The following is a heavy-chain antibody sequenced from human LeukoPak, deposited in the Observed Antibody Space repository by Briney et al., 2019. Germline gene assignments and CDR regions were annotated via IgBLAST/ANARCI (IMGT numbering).Heavy chain of an antibody. V-gene: IGHV1-2*02. CDR1: GYTFTGYY. Sequence: ASVKVSCKASGYTFTGYYMHWVRQAPGQGLEWMGWINPNSGGTNYAQKFQGRVTMTRDTSISTAYMELSRLRSDDTAVCYCAGVPRAGGYCSSTSCPDHAFDIWGQGTMVTVSS. CDR2: INPNSGGT. J-gene: IGHJ3*02. D-gene: IGHD2-2*01. CDR3: AGVPRAGGYCSSTSCPDHAFDI.